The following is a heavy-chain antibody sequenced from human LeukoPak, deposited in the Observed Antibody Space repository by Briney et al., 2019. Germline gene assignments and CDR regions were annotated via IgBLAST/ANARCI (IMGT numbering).Heavy chain of an antibody. CDR2: IIPIFGTA. CDR1: GGTFSSYA. Sequence: SVKVSCKASGGTFSSYAISWVRQAPGQGLEWVGGIIPIFGTANYAQKFQGRVTITTDESTSTAYMELSSLRSEDTAVYYCARAAFRHYDSSGLLFDYWGQGTLVTVSS. V-gene: IGHV1-69*05. D-gene: IGHD3-22*01. CDR3: ARAAFRHYDSSGLLFDY. J-gene: IGHJ4*02.